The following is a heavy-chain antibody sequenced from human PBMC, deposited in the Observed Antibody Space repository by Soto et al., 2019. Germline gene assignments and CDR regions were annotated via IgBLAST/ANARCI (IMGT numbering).Heavy chain of an antibody. J-gene: IGHJ4*02. CDR1: GASVSSYY. D-gene: IGHD4-17*01. CDR3: ARDRGDYSAYFDY. V-gene: IGHV4-59*02. CDR2: IYNSGST. Sequence: SETLSLTCTVSGASVSSYYWSWIRQPPGKGLEWIGYIYNSGSTNYNPSLKSRVTISVDTSKNQFSLKLSSVTAADTAVYYCARDRGDYSAYFDYWGQGTLVT.